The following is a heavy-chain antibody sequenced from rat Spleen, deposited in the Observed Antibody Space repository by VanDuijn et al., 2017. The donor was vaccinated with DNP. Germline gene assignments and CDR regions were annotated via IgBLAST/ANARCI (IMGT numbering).Heavy chain of an antibody. CDR3: TTPNA. J-gene: IGHJ4*01. D-gene: IGHD3-2*01. V-gene: IGHV5-7*01. CDR2: IHSDGSST. CDR1: GFTFSDYN. Sequence: EVRLVESGGALVQPGRSLKLSCAASGFTFSDYNMAWVRQAPKKGLEWVTTIHSDGSSTYYRDSVKGRFTISRDNAKSSLYLQMDSLRSEDTATYYCTTPNAWGQGTSVTVSS.